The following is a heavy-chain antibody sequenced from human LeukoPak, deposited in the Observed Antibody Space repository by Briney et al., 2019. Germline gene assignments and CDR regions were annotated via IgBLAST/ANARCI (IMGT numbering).Heavy chain of an antibody. V-gene: IGHV3-33*06. CDR1: GFTFSSYG. D-gene: IGHD2/OR15-2a*01. Sequence: PGGSLRLSCAASGFTFSSYGMHWVRQAPGKGLEWVAGIWYDGSNTYYADSVKGRFTISRGNSKNTLYLLMNELSAEDTAVYYCAKSHSLEYRGYFDYWGQGTLVTVSS. CDR2: IWYDGSNT. J-gene: IGHJ4*02. CDR3: AKSHSLEYRGYFDY.